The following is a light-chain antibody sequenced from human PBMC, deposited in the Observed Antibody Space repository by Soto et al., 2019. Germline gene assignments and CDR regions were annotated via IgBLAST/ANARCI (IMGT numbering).Light chain of an antibody. Sequence: EIVMTQSPLSLAVTPGETASISCRSSQSLLHRNGSNYFNWYLQRPGQSPRLLIYLGSKRASGVSDRFSGSGSGTDFTLRISRVEAEDVGVYYCLQALQIPWTFGQGTRLEAK. CDR1: QSLLHRNGSNY. V-gene: IGKV2-28*01. CDR3: LQALQIPWT. CDR2: LGS. J-gene: IGKJ1*01.